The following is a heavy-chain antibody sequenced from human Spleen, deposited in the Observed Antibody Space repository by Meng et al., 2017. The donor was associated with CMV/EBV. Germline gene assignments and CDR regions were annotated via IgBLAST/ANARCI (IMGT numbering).Heavy chain of an antibody. CDR3: AHRPYYYDRSGYTSFDY. D-gene: IGHD3-22*01. CDR1: GFSLSSSGVG. Sequence: SGPTLVKPTQTLTLTCTFSGFSLSSSGVGVGWIRQPPGKALEWLALIFWNNDKRHSPSLKSRLTITKDTSKNQVVLTMTNMDPVDTATYYCAHRPYYYDRSGYTSFDYWGQGTLVTVSS. J-gene: IGHJ4*02. V-gene: IGHV2-5*01. CDR2: IFWNNDK.